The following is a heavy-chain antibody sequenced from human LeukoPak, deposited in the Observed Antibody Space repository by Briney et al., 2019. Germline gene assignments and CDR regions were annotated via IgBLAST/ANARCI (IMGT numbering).Heavy chain of an antibody. CDR3: ARGHYGDYVPFDY. CDR2: ISSSSSTI. D-gene: IGHD4-17*01. Sequence: GGSLRLSCAASGFTFSSYSMNWVRQAPGKGLEWVSYISSSSSTIYFADSVKGRFTISRDTAKNSLYLQMNSLRAEDTAVYYCARGHYGDYVPFDYWGQGTPVTVSS. V-gene: IGHV3-48*01. J-gene: IGHJ4*02. CDR1: GFTFSSYS.